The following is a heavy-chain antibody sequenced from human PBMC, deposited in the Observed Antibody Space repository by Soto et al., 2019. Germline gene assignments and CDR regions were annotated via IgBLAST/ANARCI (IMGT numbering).Heavy chain of an antibody. CDR1: GFTFAGYST. Sequence: EVHLLESGGGLVQPGGSLRLSCAASGFTFAGYSTMSWVRQAPGKGLEWVSSISGSGGSTFYADSVKGRFMISRDNSKNTVYLQMNSLRAEDTAVYYCAKDPNNWNPTTMDYWGQGALVTVSS. V-gene: IGHV3-23*01. J-gene: IGHJ4*02. CDR2: ISGSGGST. D-gene: IGHD1-20*01. CDR3: AKDPNNWNPTTMDY.